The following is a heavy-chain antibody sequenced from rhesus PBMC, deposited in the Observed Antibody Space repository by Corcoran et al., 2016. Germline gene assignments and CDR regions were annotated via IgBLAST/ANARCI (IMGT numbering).Heavy chain of an antibody. Sequence: EVQLVQSGAEVKRPGESLKISCKTSGYSFTSYWIIWVRQMPGKGLEWRGAIAPSDSHPTYTPSFPGQVTISADKSISTAYLQWSRLKASDTATYYCAKLAWDWYFDLWGPGTPITISS. CDR1: GYSFTSYW. V-gene: IGHV5-20*01. J-gene: IGHJ2*01. D-gene: IGHD1-38*01. CDR2: IAPSDSHP. CDR3: AKLAWDWYFDL.